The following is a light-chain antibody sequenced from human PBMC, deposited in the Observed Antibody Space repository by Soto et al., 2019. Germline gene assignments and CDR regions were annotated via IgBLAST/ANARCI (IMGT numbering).Light chain of an antibody. V-gene: IGKV1-27*01. CDR1: QDISNS. Sequence: DIQMTQSPSSLSASVGDRVTITCRASQDISNSLAWYQQKPGEVPKLLIYTASTFQSGVPSRFSGGGSGTDFTLTISSLQPEDVATYYCQQYNSPPATFGGGTKVDIK. CDR2: TAS. J-gene: IGKJ4*01. CDR3: QQYNSPPAT.